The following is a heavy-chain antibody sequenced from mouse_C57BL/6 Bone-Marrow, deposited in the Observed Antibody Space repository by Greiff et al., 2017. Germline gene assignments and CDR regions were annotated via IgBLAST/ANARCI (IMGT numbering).Heavy chain of an antibody. Sequence: EVQLQESGPGLVKPSQSLSLTCSVTGYSITSGYYWNWIRQFPGNKLEWMGYISYDGSNNYNPSLKNQISITRDTSKNQFFLKLNSVTTEDAATYYCARAGVVATWDFDYWGQGTTLTVSS. CDR3: ARAGVVATWDFDY. J-gene: IGHJ2*01. D-gene: IGHD1-1*01. CDR1: GYSITSGYY. CDR2: ISYDGSN. V-gene: IGHV3-6*01.